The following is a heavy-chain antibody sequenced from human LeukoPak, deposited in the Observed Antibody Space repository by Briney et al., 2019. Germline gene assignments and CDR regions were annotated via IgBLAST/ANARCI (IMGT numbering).Heavy chain of an antibody. V-gene: IGHV3-7*01. CDR3: ARHLSEITGYIYGRGIDY. Sequence: GGSLRLSCAASGFTFSSYWMSWVRQAPGKGLEWVANIKKDGSEKYYADSVKGRFTISRDNAKTSLYLQMNSLSAEDTAVYYCARHLSEITGYIYGRGIDYWGQGTLVTVSS. CDR2: IKKDGSEK. CDR1: GFTFSSYW. D-gene: IGHD5-18*01. J-gene: IGHJ4*02.